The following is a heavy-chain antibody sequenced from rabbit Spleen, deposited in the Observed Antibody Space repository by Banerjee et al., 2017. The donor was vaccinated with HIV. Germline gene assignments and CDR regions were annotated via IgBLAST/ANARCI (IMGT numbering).Heavy chain of an antibody. V-gene: IGHV1S45*01. J-gene: IGHJ6*01. CDR3: ARNGASNSYIL. D-gene: IGHD8-1*01. Sequence: QEQLEESGGDLVKPEGSLTLTCTASGFSFSSSYWMCFVRQAPGKGLELIGCIYTGSSCEAYYASCAKGRFTISKTSSTTVTLQLNSLTAADTATYFCARNGASNSYILWGQGTLVTVS. CDR1: GFSFSSSYW. CDR2: IYTGSSCEA.